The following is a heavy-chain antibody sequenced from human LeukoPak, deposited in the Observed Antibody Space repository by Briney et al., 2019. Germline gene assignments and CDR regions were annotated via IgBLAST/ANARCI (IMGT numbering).Heavy chain of an antibody. CDR1: GGSISSGSSY. CDR2: IYYSGST. J-gene: IGHJ3*02. Sequence: PSETLSLTCTVSGGSISSGSSYWGRIRQHPGKGLEWIGSIYYSGSTYYNPSLKSRLTVSMDTSKNQFSLKLTSVTAADTAVYFCATSRNVDQFDIWGQGTMVTVSS. D-gene: IGHD3/OR15-3a*01. CDR3: ATSRNVDQFDI. V-gene: IGHV4-31*03.